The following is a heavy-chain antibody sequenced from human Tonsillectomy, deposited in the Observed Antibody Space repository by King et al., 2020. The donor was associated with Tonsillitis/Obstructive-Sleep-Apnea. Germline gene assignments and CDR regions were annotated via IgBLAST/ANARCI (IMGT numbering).Heavy chain of an antibody. D-gene: IGHD2-2*01. CDR3: ARALGCSSTSCYRGDYYYMDV. CDR2: INPNSGGT. J-gene: IGHJ6*03. Sequence: VQLVQSGAEVKKPGASVKVSCKASGYTFTGYYMHWVRQAPGQGLEWMGWINPNSGGTNYAQKFQGWVTMTRDTSISTAYMELSRLRSDDTAVYYCARALGCSSTSCYRGDYYYMDVWGKGTMVTVSS. CDR1: GYTFTGYY. V-gene: IGHV1-2*04.